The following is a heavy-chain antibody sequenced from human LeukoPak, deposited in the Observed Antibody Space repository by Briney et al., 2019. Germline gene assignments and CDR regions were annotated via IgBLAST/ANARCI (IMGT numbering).Heavy chain of an antibody. CDR1: GGTFSSYA. Sequence: ASVKVSCKASGGTFSSYAISWVRQAPGQGLEWMGGIIPIFGTANYAQKFQGRVTITADESTSTAYMELSSLRSEDTAVYYCASRITISPHAVSDQPDYDMDVWGQGTTVTVSS. CDR2: IIPIFGTA. D-gene: IGHD3-3*01. J-gene: IGHJ6*02. CDR3: ASRITISPHAVSDQPDYDMDV. V-gene: IGHV1-69*13.